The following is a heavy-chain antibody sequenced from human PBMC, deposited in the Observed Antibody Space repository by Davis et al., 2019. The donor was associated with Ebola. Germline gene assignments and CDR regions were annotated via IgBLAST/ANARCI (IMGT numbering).Heavy chain of an antibody. Sequence: AASVHVSCKASGYMFTGYTMNWVRQAPGQGLEWIGWINTNTGDLTYAQDFTGRFVLSFDTSVSTAYLQIRSLKADDTAVYYCVRVLERGYVTIFGFWGQGTLVIVSS. CDR1: GYMFTGYT. CDR3: VRVLERGYVTIFGF. V-gene: IGHV7-4-1*02. CDR2: INTNTGDL. D-gene: IGHD3-3*01. J-gene: IGHJ4*02.